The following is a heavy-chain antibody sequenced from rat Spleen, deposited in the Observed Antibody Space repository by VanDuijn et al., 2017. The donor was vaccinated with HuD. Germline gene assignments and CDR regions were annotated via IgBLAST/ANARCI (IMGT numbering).Heavy chain of an antibody. CDR2: ISPSGGST. Sequence: EVQLMESGGGLVQPGGSLKVSCAASGFTFSNYGTHWIRQAPTKGLEWVASISPSGGSTYYRDSVKGRFTISRDNAKSTLYLQMDSLRSEDTATYYCVSHGARISRFAYWGQGTLVTVSS. J-gene: IGHJ3*01. D-gene: IGHD2-7*01. V-gene: IGHV5-19*01. CDR1: GFTFSNYG. CDR3: VSHGARISRFAY.